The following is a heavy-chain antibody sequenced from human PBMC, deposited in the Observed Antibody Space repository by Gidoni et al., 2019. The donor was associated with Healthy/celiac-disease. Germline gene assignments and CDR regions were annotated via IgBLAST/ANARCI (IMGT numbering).Heavy chain of an antibody. J-gene: IGHJ4*02. CDR1: GFPFSSYS. CDR2: ISSSSSTI. V-gene: IGHV3-48*02. CDR3: ARDLTVYCSGGSCYSGDY. D-gene: IGHD2-15*01. Sequence: EVQLVESGGGLVQPGGSLRLSCAASGFPFSSYSMNWVRQAPGKGVEWVSYISSSSSTIYYADSVKGRFTISRDNAKNSLYLQMNSLRDEDTAVYYCARDLTVYCSGGSCYSGDYWGQGTLVTVSS.